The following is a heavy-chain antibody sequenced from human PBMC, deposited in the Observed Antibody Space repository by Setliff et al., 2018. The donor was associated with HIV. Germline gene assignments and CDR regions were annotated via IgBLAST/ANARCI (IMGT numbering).Heavy chain of an antibody. Sequence: GASVKVSCKASGGTFSSYAISWVRQAPGQGLEWMGGIIPIFGTANYAQKFQGRVTITADESTSTAYMELSSLRSEDTAVYYCAPIDPVPHDYSNSSFDYWGQGTQVTVSS. CDR1: GGTFSSYA. D-gene: IGHD4-4*01. CDR2: IIPIFGTA. V-gene: IGHV1-69*13. J-gene: IGHJ4*02. CDR3: APIDPVPHDYSNSSFDY.